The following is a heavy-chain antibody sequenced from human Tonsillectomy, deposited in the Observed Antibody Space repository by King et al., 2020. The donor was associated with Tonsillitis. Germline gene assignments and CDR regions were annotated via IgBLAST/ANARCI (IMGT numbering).Heavy chain of an antibody. CDR3: ARGLYDSSGFTLGY. CDR2: IIPIIGIG. J-gene: IGHJ4*02. V-gene: IGHV1-69*09. CDR1: GGTFSSHA. Sequence: VQLVQSGAEVKKPGSSVKVSCKASGGTFSSHAISWVRQAPGQGLEWMGRIIPIIGIGNYAQKFRGRVTMTADESTSTAYMELSSLRSEDTAVYYCARGLYDSSGFTLGYWGQGTLVTVSS. D-gene: IGHD3-22*01.